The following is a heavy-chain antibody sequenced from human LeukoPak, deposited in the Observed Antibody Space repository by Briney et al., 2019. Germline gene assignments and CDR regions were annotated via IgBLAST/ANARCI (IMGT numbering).Heavy chain of an antibody. V-gene: IGHV4-34*01. Sequence: SETLSLTCAVYGGSFSGYYWSWIRRPPGKGLEWVGEINHSGSTNYNPSLKSRVTISVDTSKNQFSLKLSSVTAADTAVYYCARGRYYGSGSYYNVLDLDYSGQGTLVTVSS. J-gene: IGHJ4*02. CDR2: INHSGST. D-gene: IGHD3-10*01. CDR3: ARGRYYGSGSYYNVLDLDY. CDR1: GGSFSGYY.